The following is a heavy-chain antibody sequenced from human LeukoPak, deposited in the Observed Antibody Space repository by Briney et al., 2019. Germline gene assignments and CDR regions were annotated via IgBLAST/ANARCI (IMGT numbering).Heavy chain of an antibody. CDR2: INHSGSS. J-gene: IGHJ6*03. CDR1: GGSFSDYY. Sequence: PSETLSLTCAVYGGSFSDYYWSWIRQPPGKGLEWIGEINHSGSSNNHPSLKSRVTISVDTSKNQFSLKLSSVTAADTAVYYCARARIDICSGGSCNLVHYYYYYMDVWGKGTTVTVSS. D-gene: IGHD2-15*01. CDR3: ARARIDICSGGSCNLVHYYYYYMDV. V-gene: IGHV4-34*01.